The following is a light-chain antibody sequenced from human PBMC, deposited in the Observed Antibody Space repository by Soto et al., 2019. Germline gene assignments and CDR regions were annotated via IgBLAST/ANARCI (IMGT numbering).Light chain of an antibody. V-gene: IGKV1-5*03. CDR2: KAS. J-gene: IGKJ1*01. CDR1: QTISSW. Sequence: EIQMSQSPSTLSGSIGDRVTITCLASQTISSWLAWYQQKPGKAPKLLIYKASTLKSGVPSRFSGSGSGTEFTLTISSLQPDDFATYYCQHYNSYSEAFGQGSIVDVK. CDR3: QHYNSYSEA.